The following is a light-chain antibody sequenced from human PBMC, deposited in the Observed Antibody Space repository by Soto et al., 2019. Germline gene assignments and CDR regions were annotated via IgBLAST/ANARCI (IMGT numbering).Light chain of an antibody. J-gene: IGLJ2*01. Sequence: QSALTQPASVSGSPGQSITISCTGTSSDVGGYNYVSWYQQHPGKAPKLMLYEVSNRPSGVSNRFSGSKSGNTASLTISGLQAEDEADYYCSSYTISTPYVVFGGGTKLTVL. CDR2: EVS. CDR3: SSYTISTPYVV. V-gene: IGLV2-14*01. CDR1: SSDVGGYNY.